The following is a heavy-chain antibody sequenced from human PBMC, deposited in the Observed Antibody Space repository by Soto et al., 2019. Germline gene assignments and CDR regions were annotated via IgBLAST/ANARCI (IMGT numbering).Heavy chain of an antibody. D-gene: IGHD6-19*01. CDR2: IYHTGTT. J-gene: IGHJ6*02. V-gene: IGHV4-30-2*01. CDR1: GGSINSGDYS. Sequence: SVTLSLTCTVSGGSINSGDYSWTWIRQPPGKGLEWIGYIYHTGTTYYNMSLKSRVTISVDRSKNQFSLKLSSVTAADTAVYYCARELIAVAGTFYYYYGMDVWGQGTTVTVSS. CDR3: ARELIAVAGTFYYYYGMDV.